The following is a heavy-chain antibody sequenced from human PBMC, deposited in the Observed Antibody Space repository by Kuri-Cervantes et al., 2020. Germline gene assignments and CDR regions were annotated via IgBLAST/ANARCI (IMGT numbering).Heavy chain of an antibody. J-gene: IGHJ6*03. D-gene: IGHD5-18*01. V-gene: IGHV3-21*03. CDR3: ARGGYSYGFNYYYYMDV. CDR1: GFTFSSYS. CDR2: ISSSSSYI. Sequence: GGSLRLSCAASGFTFSSYSMNWVRQAPGKGLEWVSSISSSSSYIYYADSVKGRFTISRDNAKNSLYLQMNSLRAEDTAVYYCARGGYSYGFNYYYYMDVWGKGTTVTVSS.